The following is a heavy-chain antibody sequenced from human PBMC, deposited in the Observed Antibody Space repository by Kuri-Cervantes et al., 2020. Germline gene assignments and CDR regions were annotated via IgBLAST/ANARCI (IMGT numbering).Heavy chain of an antibody. CDR2: IYTSGST. D-gene: IGHD2-15*01. CDR3: ARVVATRWFDP. Sequence: SCTVSGGSISSGSYYWSWIRQPAGKGLEWIGRIYTSGSTNYNPSLKSRVTISVDKSKNQFSLKLSSVTAADTAVYYCARVVATRWFDPWGQGTRVTVSS. CDR1: GGSISSGSYY. J-gene: IGHJ5*02. V-gene: IGHV4-61*02.